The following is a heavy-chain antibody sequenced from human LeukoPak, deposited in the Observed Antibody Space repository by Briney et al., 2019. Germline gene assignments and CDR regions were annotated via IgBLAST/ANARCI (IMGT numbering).Heavy chain of an antibody. CDR2: ISGSDER. CDR3: AKDSLLWFGELKGPLDY. J-gene: IGHJ4*02. Sequence: GGSLRLSCAASGITISSSGMSWVRQIPGGGLFWVSAISGSDERFYADSVKGRFTISRDNSKNTLYLQMNSLRAEDTAVYYCAKDSLLWFGELKGPLDYWGQGTLVTVSS. CDR1: GITISSSG. D-gene: IGHD3-10*01. V-gene: IGHV3-23*01.